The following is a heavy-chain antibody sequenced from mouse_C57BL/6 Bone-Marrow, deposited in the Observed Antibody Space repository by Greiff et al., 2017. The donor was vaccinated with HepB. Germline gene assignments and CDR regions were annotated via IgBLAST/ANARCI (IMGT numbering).Heavy chain of an antibody. V-gene: IGHV5-6*01. CDR2: ISSGGSYT. Sequence: EVQGVESGGDLVKPGGSLKLSCAASGFTFSSYGMSWVRQTPDTRLEWVATISSGGSYTYYPDSVKGRFTISRDNAKNTLYLQMSSLKSEDTAMYYCARHQGYGSRWFAYWGQGTLVTVSA. J-gene: IGHJ3*01. CDR1: GFTFSSYG. D-gene: IGHD1-1*01. CDR3: ARHQGYGSRWFAY.